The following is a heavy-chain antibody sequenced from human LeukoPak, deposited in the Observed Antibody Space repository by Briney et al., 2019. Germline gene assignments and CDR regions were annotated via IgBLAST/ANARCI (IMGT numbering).Heavy chain of an antibody. J-gene: IGHJ3*02. V-gene: IGHV4-34*01. Sequence: PSETLSLTCAVYGGSFSGYYWSWIRQPPGKGLEWIGEINHSGSTNYNPSLKSRVTISVDTSKNQFSLKLSSVTAADTAVYYCARDRAHYYDSSGHAFDIWGQGTMVTVSS. CDR3: ARDRAHYYDSSGHAFDI. D-gene: IGHD3-22*01. CDR2: INHSGST. CDR1: GGSFSGYY.